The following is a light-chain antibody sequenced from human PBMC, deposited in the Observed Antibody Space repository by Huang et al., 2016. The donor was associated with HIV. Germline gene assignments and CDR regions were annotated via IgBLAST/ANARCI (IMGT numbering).Light chain of an antibody. CDR2: WAS. Sequence: DIVMTQSPDSLAVSLGERATINCKSSQSVLYSSHNKNYLAWYQQKPGQPPKLLIYWASTRESGVPDRCSGSGSGTDFTLTISSLQAEDVAVYYCQQYYNTLALTFGGGTKVEIK. CDR1: QSVLYSSHNKNY. J-gene: IGKJ4*01. CDR3: QQYYNTLALT. V-gene: IGKV4-1*01.